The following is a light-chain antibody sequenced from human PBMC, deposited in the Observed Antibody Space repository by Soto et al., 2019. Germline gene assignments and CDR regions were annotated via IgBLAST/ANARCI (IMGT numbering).Light chain of an antibody. CDR3: QTWGTGIVA. CDR2: LHSDGSH. Sequence: QSVLTQSPSASASLGASVKLACTLSSGHNTYAIAWHQQQAEKGPRFLMKLHSDGSHTKGDGIPHRFSGSSSGTERYLTISSLQSEDEADYYCQTWGTGIVAFGGGTKLTVL. V-gene: IGLV4-69*01. CDR1: SGHNTYA. J-gene: IGLJ2*01.